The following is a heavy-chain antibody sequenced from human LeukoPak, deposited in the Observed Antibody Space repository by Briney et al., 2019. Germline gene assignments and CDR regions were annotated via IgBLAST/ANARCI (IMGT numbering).Heavy chain of an antibody. CDR2: IKQDGSGK. CDR3: ARGLWLASYFDY. CDR1: GLTFRNYW. Sequence: GGSLRLSCAASGLTFRNYWMSWVRQAPGKGLEWVANIKQDGSGKYYVDSVKGRFTISRDNAKNSLYLQMNSLRAEDTAVYYCARGLWLASYFDYWGQGTLVTVSS. V-gene: IGHV3-7*04. D-gene: IGHD5-18*01. J-gene: IGHJ4*02.